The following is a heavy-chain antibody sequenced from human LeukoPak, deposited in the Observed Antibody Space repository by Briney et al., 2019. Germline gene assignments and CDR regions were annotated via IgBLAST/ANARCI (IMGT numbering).Heavy chain of an antibody. CDR2: ISYDGSNK. CDR1: GFTFSSYA. J-gene: IGHJ6*02. D-gene: IGHD4-17*01. Sequence: GGSLRLSCAASGFTFSSYAMHWVRQAPGKGLEWLAVISYDGSNKYYADSVKGRFTISRDNSKNTLYLQMNSLRPEDTAVYYCARCPFDGDSYYYGMDVWGQGTTVTVSS. V-gene: IGHV3-30*04. CDR3: ARCPFDGDSYYYGMDV.